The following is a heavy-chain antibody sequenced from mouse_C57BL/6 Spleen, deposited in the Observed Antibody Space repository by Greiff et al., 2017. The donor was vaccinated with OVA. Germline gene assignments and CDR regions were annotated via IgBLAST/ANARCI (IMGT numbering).Heavy chain of an antibody. D-gene: IGHD1-1*01. J-gene: IGHJ3*01. Sequence: QVQLQQSGAELVKPGASVKISCKASGYAFSSYWMNWVKQRPGKGLEWIGQIYPGDGDTNYNGKFKGKATLTADKSSSTAYMQLSSLTSEDSAVYFCAREGSYYGPFAYWGQGTLVTVSA. CDR3: AREGSYYGPFAY. V-gene: IGHV1-80*01. CDR2: IYPGDGDT. CDR1: GYAFSSYW.